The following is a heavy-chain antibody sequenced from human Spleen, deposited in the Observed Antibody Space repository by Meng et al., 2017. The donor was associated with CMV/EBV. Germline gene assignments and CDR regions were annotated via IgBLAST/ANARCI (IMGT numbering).Heavy chain of an antibody. D-gene: IGHD5-12*01. CDR3: ASRDIVATYFDY. CDR2: INHSGST. J-gene: IGHJ4*02. CDR1: GGSFSGYY. Sequence: QGQLQQWGAGLLKPSETLSLTCAVYGGSFSGYYWSWIRQPPGKGLEWIGEINHSGSTNYNPSLKSRVTISVDTSKNQFSLKLSSVTAADTAVYYCASRDIVATYFDYWGQGTLVTVSS. V-gene: IGHV4-34*01.